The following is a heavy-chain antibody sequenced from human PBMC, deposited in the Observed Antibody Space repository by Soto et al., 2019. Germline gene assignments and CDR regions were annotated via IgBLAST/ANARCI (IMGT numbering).Heavy chain of an antibody. D-gene: IGHD6-13*01. V-gene: IGHV3-23*01. J-gene: IGHJ5*02. CDR3: AKETTYSSSWYKKRNWFDP. Sequence: GGSLRLSCAASGFTFSSYAMSWVRQAPGKGLEWVSAISGSGGSTYYADSVKGRFTISRDNSKNTLYLQMNSLRAEDTAVYYCAKETTYSSSWYKKRNWFDPWGQGTLVTVSS. CDR1: GFTFSSYA. CDR2: ISGSGGST.